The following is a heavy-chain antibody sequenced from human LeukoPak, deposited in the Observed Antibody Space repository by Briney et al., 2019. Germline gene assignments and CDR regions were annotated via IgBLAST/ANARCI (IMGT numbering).Heavy chain of an antibody. Sequence: ASVKVSCKASGYTFTGYYMHWVRQAPGQGLEWMGWINPNSGGTNYAQKLQGRVTMTTDTSTSTAYMELRSLRSDDTAVYYCARDPAPDGGNSGLWGQGTLVTVSS. CDR2: INPNSGGT. CDR1: GYTFTGYY. J-gene: IGHJ4*02. V-gene: IGHV1-2*02. CDR3: ARDPAPDGGNSGL. D-gene: IGHD4-23*01.